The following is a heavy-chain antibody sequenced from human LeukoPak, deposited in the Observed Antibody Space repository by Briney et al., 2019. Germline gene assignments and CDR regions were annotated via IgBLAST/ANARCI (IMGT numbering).Heavy chain of an antibody. J-gene: IGHJ5*02. V-gene: IGHV4-39*07. CDR1: GNSISSSSYY. D-gene: IGHD2-15*01. CDR2: IYYSGST. CDR3: ARYCSGGSCYPT. Sequence: SETLSLTCTVSGNSISSSSYYWGWIRQPPGKGLEWIGSIYYSGSTYYNPSLKSRVTISVDTSKNQFSLKLSSVTAADTAVYYCARYCSGGSCYPTWGQGNLVTVSS.